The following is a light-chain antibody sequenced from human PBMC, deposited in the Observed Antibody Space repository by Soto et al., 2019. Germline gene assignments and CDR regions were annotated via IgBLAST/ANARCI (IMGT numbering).Light chain of an antibody. V-gene: IGKV1-27*01. CDR3: QMDNGAPLT. J-gene: IGKJ4*01. CDR2: AAS. Sequence: DIQMTQSPSSLSASVGDRVTITCRARQDIRNYLAWYQQKPGKVPKLLISAASTLQPMVPSRFSGSVSGTDFTLIISSLQPEDAATYSFQMDNGAPLTFGGGTKVEIK. CDR1: QDIRNY.